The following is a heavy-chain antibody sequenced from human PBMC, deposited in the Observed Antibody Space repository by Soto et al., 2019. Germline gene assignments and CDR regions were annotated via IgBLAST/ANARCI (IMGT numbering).Heavy chain of an antibody. CDR2: IYPGDSDT. Sequence: GESLKISCKGSGYSFTSYWIGWVRQMPGKGLEWMGIIYPGDSDTRYSPSFQGQVTISADKSISTAYLQWSSLKASDTAMYYCARHSEWVRDGYKPSRFDYWGQGTLVTVSS. V-gene: IGHV5-51*01. D-gene: IGHD5-12*01. J-gene: IGHJ4*02. CDR1: GYSFTSYW. CDR3: ARHSEWVRDGYKPSRFDY.